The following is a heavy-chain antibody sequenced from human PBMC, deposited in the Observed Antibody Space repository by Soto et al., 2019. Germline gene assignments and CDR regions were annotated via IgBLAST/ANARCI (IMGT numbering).Heavy chain of an antibody. CDR1: GITVSTNY. Sequence: EVQLVETGGGLIQPGGSLRLSCAASGITVSTNYMSWVRQAPGKGLEWVSVIYSDGKTFYADSVKGRFTISRDNSQNTGSLQRNSVRADDTAVYYWGRDGGGGYYDSSGYMGVWGQGTLVTVSS. J-gene: IGHJ4*02. V-gene: IGHV3-53*02. CDR2: IYSDGKT. D-gene: IGHD3-22*01. CDR3: GRDGGGGYYDSSGYMGV.